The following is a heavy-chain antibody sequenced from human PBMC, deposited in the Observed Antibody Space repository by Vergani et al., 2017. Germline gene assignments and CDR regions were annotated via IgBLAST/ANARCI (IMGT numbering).Heavy chain of an antibody. CDR1: GFTFSSYA. V-gene: IGHV3-23*04. CDR3: ARPYYDFWSGFGSMDV. CDR2: MSVSGGST. J-gene: IGHJ6*02. Sequence: EVQLVESGGGLIQPGGSLRLSCAASGFTFSSYAMSWVRQAPGKGLEWVSAMSVSGGSTYYADSVKGRFTISRDNSKNTLYLQMNSLRAEDTAVYYCARPYYDFWSGFGSMDVWGQGTTVTVSS. D-gene: IGHD3-3*01.